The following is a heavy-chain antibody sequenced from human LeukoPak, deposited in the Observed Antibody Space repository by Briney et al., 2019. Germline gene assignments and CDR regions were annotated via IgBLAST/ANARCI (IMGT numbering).Heavy chain of an antibody. J-gene: IGHJ6*03. CDR3: ARGVRGCSSTSCYIVDYYYYYYMDV. Sequence: SETLSLTCAVYGGSFSGYCWSWIRQPPGKGLEWIGEINHSGSTNYNPSLKSRVTISVDTSKNQFSLKLSSVTAADTAVYYCARGVRGCSSTSCYIVDYYYYYYMDVWGKGTTITVSS. D-gene: IGHD2-2*02. CDR1: GGSFSGYC. V-gene: IGHV4-34*01. CDR2: INHSGST.